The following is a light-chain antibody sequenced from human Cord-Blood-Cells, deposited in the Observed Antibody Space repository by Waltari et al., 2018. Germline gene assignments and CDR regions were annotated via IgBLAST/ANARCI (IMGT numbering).Light chain of an antibody. V-gene: IGKV1-9*01. Sequence: DIQLTQSPSFLSASVGDRVTITCRASQGISSYLAWYQQKPGKAPKLLIYAASTLQSGVPSSFSGSGSGTEFTLTISRLXPEDFATYSCQQLNSYPYCFGQGTKLDI. CDR3: QQLNSYPYC. J-gene: IGKJ2*03. CDR1: QGISSY. CDR2: AAS.